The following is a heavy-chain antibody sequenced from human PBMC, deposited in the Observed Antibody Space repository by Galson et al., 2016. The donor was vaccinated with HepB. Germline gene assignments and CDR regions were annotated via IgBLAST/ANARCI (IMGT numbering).Heavy chain of an antibody. Sequence: SETLSLTCTVSGGSFNTYYWSWVRQPAGKGLEWIGRVYMRGTTSYNPSLKSRVTMSLDTSKSQFSLRLSSVTAADTAVYYCARDVPLWSGYYDYWGQGIQVTVSS. CDR3: ARDVPLWSGYYDY. J-gene: IGHJ4*02. CDR1: GGSFNTYY. CDR2: VYMRGTT. D-gene: IGHD3-3*01. V-gene: IGHV4-4*07.